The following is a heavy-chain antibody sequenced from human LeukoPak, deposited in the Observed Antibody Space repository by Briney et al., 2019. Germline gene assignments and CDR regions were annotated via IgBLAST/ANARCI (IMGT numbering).Heavy chain of an antibody. D-gene: IGHD1-26*01. CDR1: GYTLTELS. CDR2: FDPEDGET. J-gene: IGHJ4*02. CDR3: ATEGRAFGRWELTGDY. V-gene: IGHV1-24*01. Sequence: ASVKVSCKVSGYTLTELSMHWVRQAPGKGLEWMGGFDPEDGETIYAQKFQGRVTMTEDTSTDTAYMELSSLRSEDTAVYCCATEGRAFGRWELTGDYWGQGTLVTVSS.